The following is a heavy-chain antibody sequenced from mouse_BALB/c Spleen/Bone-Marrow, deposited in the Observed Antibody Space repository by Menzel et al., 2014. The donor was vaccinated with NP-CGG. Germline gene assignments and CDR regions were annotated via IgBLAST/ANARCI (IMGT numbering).Heavy chain of an antibody. D-gene: IGHD1-1*01. V-gene: IGHV1-5*01. CDR2: FFPWNSDT. J-gene: IGHJ4*01. Sequence: VQLNEAWTVPARPGALVEMSFKASGFPFSSHWIHWVKQRPGQGLEWIGAFFPWNSDTSYNQKFKGKAKLTAVTSTSTAYMDLSSLTNEDSAVYYCTRGITTVVATRAMDYWVQGTSVTVSS. CDR1: GFPFSSHW. CDR3: TRGITTVVATRAMDY.